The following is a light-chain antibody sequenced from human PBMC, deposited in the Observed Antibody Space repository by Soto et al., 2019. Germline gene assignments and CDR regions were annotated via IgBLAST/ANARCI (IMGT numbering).Light chain of an antibody. CDR1: SSDLAIYNY. V-gene: IGLV2-14*01. CDR3: SSYAGRSNYV. J-gene: IGLJ1*01. Sequence: QSVLTQPASVSGSPGQSITISCTGTSSDLAIYNYVSWYQQQPGKAPKVMIYQVTNRPSGVSNRFSGSRSGNTAYLTFSGLQAEDEADYYCSSYAGRSNYVFGTGTKLTV. CDR2: QVT.